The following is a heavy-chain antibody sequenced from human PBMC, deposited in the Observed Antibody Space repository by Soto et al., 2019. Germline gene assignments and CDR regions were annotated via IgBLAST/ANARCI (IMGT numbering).Heavy chain of an antibody. J-gene: IGHJ6*02. CDR1: GCSISSSNW. Sequence: SETLSLTCAVSGCSISSSNWWSWVRQPPGKGLEWIGEIYHSGSTNYNPSLKSRVTISVDKSKNQFSLKLSSVTAADTAVYYCAGWIQLQQYYYYGMDVWGQGTTVTVSS. D-gene: IGHD5-18*01. CDR2: IYHSGST. CDR3: AGWIQLQQYYYYGMDV. V-gene: IGHV4-4*02.